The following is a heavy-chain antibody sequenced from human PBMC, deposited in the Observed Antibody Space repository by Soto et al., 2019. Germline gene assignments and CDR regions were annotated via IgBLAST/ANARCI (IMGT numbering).Heavy chain of an antibody. CDR3: ARAAVLRFLVWLPGISGNGMDV. J-gene: IGHJ6*02. CDR2: IYPGDSDT. CDR1: GYSFTSYW. D-gene: IGHD3-3*01. V-gene: IGHV5-51*01. Sequence: GESLKISCKGSGYSFTSYWIGWVRQMPGKGLEWMGIIYPGDSDTRYSPSFQGQVTISADKSISTAYLQWSSLKASDTATYYCARAAVLRFLVWLPGISGNGMDVWDRGTTLTVS.